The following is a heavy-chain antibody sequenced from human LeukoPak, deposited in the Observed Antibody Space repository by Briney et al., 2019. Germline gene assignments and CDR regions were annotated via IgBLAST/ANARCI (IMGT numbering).Heavy chain of an antibody. CDR2: ISGSGDTT. J-gene: IGHJ4*02. D-gene: IGHD2-2*01. V-gene: IGHV3-23*01. CDR1: RFTFSTYA. Sequence: PGGSLRLSCTASRFTFSTYAMSWVRQAPGKGLESVSSISGSGDTTYYTGSVKGRFTISRDNSKNALYLQMSSLRAEDTAVYYCAKSQRNDQQVVQRIDYWGQGTLVTVSS. CDR3: AKSQRNDQQVVQRIDY.